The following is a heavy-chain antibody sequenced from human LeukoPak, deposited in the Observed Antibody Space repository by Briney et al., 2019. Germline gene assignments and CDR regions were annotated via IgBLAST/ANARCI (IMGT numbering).Heavy chain of an antibody. CDR2: MNPNSGNT. CDR3: ARAVRNQLLSEY. V-gene: IGHV1-8*01. D-gene: IGHD2-2*01. Sequence: GASVKVSCKTSGYTFSSYDVTWVRQAPGQGLEYTGWMNPNSGNTGCAQKFRGRITMTSDASITSAYMELSSLTSEDTAVYYCARAVRNQLLSEYWGQGTLITVSS. J-gene: IGHJ4*02. CDR1: GYTFSSYD.